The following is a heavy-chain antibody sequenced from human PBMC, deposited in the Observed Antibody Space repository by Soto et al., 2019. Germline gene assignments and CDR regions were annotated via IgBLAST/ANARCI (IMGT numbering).Heavy chain of an antibody. CDR2: ISGDSRYI. Sequence: GGSLRLSCAASGFTVSAHYMAWIRQAPGKGLEWISYISGDSRYINYADSVRGRFTTSRDNAKNSLYLQMNSLRAEDTAVYFCATGQEVRMADIRGQGTMVTVSS. CDR3: ATGQEVRMADI. J-gene: IGHJ3*02. V-gene: IGHV3-11*03. D-gene: IGHD2-15*01. CDR1: GFTVSAHY.